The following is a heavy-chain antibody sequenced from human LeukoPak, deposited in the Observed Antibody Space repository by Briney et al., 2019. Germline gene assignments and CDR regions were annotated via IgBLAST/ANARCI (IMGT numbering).Heavy chain of an antibody. D-gene: IGHD1-14*01. Sequence: QPGGSLRLSCTASGLTVSSNYMSWVRQAPGKGLGWVSVIYSGGSTYYADSVKGRFTLSRDNSKNTLYIQMSSLRAEDRAVYYCARGFSGFDSWGQGTLVTVSS. CDR1: GLTVSSNY. CDR3: ARGFSGFDS. CDR2: IYSGGST. J-gene: IGHJ4*02. V-gene: IGHV3-53*01.